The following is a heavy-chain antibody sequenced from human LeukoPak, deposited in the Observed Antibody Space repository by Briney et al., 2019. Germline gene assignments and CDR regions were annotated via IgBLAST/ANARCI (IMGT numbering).Heavy chain of an antibody. CDR3: ARDWATTVTTGRNWFDP. D-gene: IGHD4-17*01. CDR1: GGTFSSYA. J-gene: IGHJ5*02. CDR2: IIPILGIV. Sequence: GASVKVSCKASGGTFSSYAISWVRQAPGQGLEWMGRIIPILGIVNYAQKFQGRVTITADKSTSTAYMELSSLRSEDTAVYYCARDWATTVTTGRNWFDPWGQGTLVTVSS. V-gene: IGHV1-69*04.